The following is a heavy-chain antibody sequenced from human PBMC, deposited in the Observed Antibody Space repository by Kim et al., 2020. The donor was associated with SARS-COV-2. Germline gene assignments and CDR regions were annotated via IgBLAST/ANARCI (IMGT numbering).Heavy chain of an antibody. CDR1: GGSISSDDYF. J-gene: IGHJ6*02. CDR2: IYYSGST. V-gene: IGHV4-30-4*01. Sequence: SETLSLTCTVSGGSISSDDYFWSWIRQPPGKGLEWIGYIYYSGSTYYKPSLKSRVTISVDTSRNQFSLKLTSVTAADTAVYYCVRGPFGFTETTAQRTDHGMDVWGQGITVTVSS. D-gene: IGHD6-25*01. CDR3: VRGPFGFTETTAQRTDHGMDV.